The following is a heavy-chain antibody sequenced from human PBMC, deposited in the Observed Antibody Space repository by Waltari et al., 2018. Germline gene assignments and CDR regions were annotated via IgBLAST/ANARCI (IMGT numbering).Heavy chain of an antibody. D-gene: IGHD2-21*01. CDR3: ARSPDQPDSLDYYMDV. Sequence: EVQLVESGGGLVQPGGSLRLSCAASGFSFSIYAMHWVRQAPGKGLEYVSAISSNGVSTYYAKSMKGRLSISRDKSKNTLYLQMGSLRAEDMAVYYCARSPDQPDSLDYYMDVWGKGTTVTVSS. J-gene: IGHJ6*03. V-gene: IGHV3-64*01. CDR2: ISSNGVST. CDR1: GFSFSIYA.